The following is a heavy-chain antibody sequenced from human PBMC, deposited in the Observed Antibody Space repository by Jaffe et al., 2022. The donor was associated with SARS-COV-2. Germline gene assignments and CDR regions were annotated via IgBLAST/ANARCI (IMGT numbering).Heavy chain of an antibody. CDR1: GFTFSSYG. D-gene: IGHD1-26*01. Sequence: QVQLVESGGGVVQPGRSLRLSCAASGFTFSSYGMHWVRQAPGKGLEWVAVISYDGSNKYYADSVKGRFTISRDNSKNTLYLQMNSLRAEDTAVYYCARGYSGSYYWDYWGQGTLVTVSS. CDR2: ISYDGSNK. J-gene: IGHJ4*02. CDR3: ARGYSGSYYWDY. V-gene: IGHV3-30*03.